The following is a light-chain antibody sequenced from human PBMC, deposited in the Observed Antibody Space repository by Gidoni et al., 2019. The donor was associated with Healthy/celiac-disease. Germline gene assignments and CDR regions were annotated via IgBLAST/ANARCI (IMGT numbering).Light chain of an antibody. CDR1: ALPKQY. CDR2: KDS. Sequence: SYELTQPPSVSVSPGQTARITCSGDALPKQYAYWYQKKPGQAPVLVIYKDSERPSGIPERFSGSSSGTTVTLTISGVQAEDEADYYCQSADSSGTLNWVFGGGTKLTVL. CDR3: QSADSSGTLNWV. J-gene: IGLJ3*02. V-gene: IGLV3-25*02.